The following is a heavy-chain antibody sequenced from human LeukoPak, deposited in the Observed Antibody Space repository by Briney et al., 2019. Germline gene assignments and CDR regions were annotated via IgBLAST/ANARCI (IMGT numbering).Heavy chain of an antibody. CDR3: ATDYYDSSGYPTTSDY. Sequence: GASVKVSCKASGGTFTGYYMHWVRQAPGQGLEWMGRINPNSGGTNYAQKFQGRVTMTRDTSISTAYMELSRLRSDDTAVYYCATDYYDSSGYPTTSDYWGQGTLVTVSS. CDR2: INPNSGGT. D-gene: IGHD3-22*01. J-gene: IGHJ4*02. V-gene: IGHV1-2*06. CDR1: GGTFTGYY.